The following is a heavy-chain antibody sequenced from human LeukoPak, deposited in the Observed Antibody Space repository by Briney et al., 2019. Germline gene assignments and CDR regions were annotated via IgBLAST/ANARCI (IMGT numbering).Heavy chain of an antibody. CDR1: GFTFSNYG. CDR2: ISYDGNDE. Sequence: GRSLRLSCVASGFTFSNYGMHWVRQAPGKGLEWVTTISYDGNDEYYADSVKGRFTISRDNSKNTLYLEMSSLRAEDTAVYFCARGGGLDVWGQGATVTVSS. V-gene: IGHV3-30*03. D-gene: IGHD3-16*01. J-gene: IGHJ6*02. CDR3: ARGGGLDV.